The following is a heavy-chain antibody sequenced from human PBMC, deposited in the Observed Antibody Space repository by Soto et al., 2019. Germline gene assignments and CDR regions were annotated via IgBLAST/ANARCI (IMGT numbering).Heavy chain of an antibody. Sequence: SETLSLTCAVYGGSFSGYYWSWIRQPPGKGLEWIGEINHSGGTNYNPSLKSRVTVSVDTSKNQFSLKLSSVTAADTAVYYCARVLAGTTFYYYYYMDVWGKGTTVTV. D-gene: IGHD1-1*01. CDR1: GGSFSGYY. J-gene: IGHJ6*03. V-gene: IGHV4-34*01. CDR2: INHSGGT. CDR3: ARVLAGTTFYYYYYMDV.